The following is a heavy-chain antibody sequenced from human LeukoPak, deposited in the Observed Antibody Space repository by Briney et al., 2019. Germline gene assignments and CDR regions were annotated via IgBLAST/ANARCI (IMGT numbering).Heavy chain of an antibody. CDR3: ARGVPPRRTLGRVGATRQDAFDI. D-gene: IGHD1-26*01. Sequence: KPSETLSLTCAVYGGSFSGYYWSWIRQPPGKGLEWIGEINHRGSTNYNPSLKSRVTISVDTSKNQFSLKLSSVTAADTAVYYCARGVPPRRTLGRVGATRQDAFDIWGQGTMVTVSS. J-gene: IGHJ3*02. V-gene: IGHV4-34*01. CDR1: GGSFSGYY. CDR2: INHRGST.